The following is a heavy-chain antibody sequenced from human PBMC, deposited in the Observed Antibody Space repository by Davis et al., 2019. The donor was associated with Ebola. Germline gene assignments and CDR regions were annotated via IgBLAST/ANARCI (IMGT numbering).Heavy chain of an antibody. Sequence: AASVKVSCKASGYTFPSYDINWVRQATGQGLEWMGWMNPNSGNTGYAQKFQGRITMTRNISISTAYMELSSLGSDDTAVYYCARRVGARSGFDSWGQGSLVTVSS. CDR2: MNPNSGNT. CDR3: ARRVGARSGFDS. V-gene: IGHV1-8*01. CDR1: GYTFPSYD. D-gene: IGHD1-26*01. J-gene: IGHJ4*02.